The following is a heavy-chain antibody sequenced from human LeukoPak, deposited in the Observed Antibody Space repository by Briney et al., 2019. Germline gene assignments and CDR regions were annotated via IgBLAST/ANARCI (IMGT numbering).Heavy chain of an antibody. CDR2: ISGSGGST. CDR1: GFTFSSYA. J-gene: IGHJ3*02. V-gene: IGHV3-23*01. Sequence: GGSLRLSCAASGFTFSSYAMSWVRQAPGKGLEWVSAISGSGGSTYYADSVKGRFTISGDNSKNTLYLQMNSLRAEDTAVYYCAKPLSPYYDMDAFDIWGQGTMVTVSS. CDR3: AKPLSPYYDMDAFDI. D-gene: IGHD3-22*01.